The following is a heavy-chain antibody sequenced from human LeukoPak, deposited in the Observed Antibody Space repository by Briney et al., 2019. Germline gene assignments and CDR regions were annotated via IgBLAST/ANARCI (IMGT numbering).Heavy chain of an antibody. V-gene: IGHV1-2*02. CDR1: GYTFTGYY. Sequence: ASAKVSCKASGYTFTGYYMHWVRQAPGQGLEWMGWINPNSGGTNYAQKFQGRVTMTRDTSISTAYMELSRLRSDDTAVYYCARLAVTTYAFDYWGQGTLVTVSS. CDR3: ARLAVTTYAFDY. D-gene: IGHD4-17*01. CDR2: INPNSGGT. J-gene: IGHJ4*02.